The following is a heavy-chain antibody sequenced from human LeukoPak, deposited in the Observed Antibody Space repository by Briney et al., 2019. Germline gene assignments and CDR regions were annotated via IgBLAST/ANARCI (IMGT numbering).Heavy chain of an antibody. D-gene: IGHD1-26*01. Sequence: PSETLSLTCTVSNGSIRSYHWSWVRQPPGEGRERIGYILTSGTTNYNPSLKSRLTISVDTSKSQFTLKLSSVTAADTAVYYCARPRVSGSYPYYFDYWGQGALVTVSS. V-gene: IGHV4-4*09. CDR1: NGSIRSYH. CDR3: ARPRVSGSYPYYFDY. CDR2: ILTSGTT. J-gene: IGHJ4*02.